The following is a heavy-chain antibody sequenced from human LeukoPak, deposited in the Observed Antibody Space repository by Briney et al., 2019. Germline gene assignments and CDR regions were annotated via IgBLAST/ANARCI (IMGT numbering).Heavy chain of an antibody. CDR3: ARLYCSSPSCYPFDW. V-gene: IGHV3-23*01. D-gene: IGHD2-2*01. Sequence: GGSLRLSCIASGFTFSSFAMNWVRQAPGRGLEWVSGISASGGSPYYADSVKGRFTISRDNAKNSLYLQMNSLRAEDTAVYYCARLYCSSPSCYPFDWWGQGTLVTVSS. CDR2: ISASGGSP. J-gene: IGHJ4*02. CDR1: GFTFSSFA.